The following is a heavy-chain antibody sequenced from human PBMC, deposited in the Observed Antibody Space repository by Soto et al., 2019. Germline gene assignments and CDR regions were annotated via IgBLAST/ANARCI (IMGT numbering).Heavy chain of an antibody. Sequence: GGSLRLSCTTSGFTFSSYSMNWVRQAPGKGLEWISYIRSSSNSIYYADSVKGRFTISRDNAKNSLYLQMNSLRDEDTAVYYCARDHYGSGSYPDPFDYWGQGTLVTVSS. CDR2: IRSSSNSI. CDR1: GFTFSSYS. D-gene: IGHD3-10*01. J-gene: IGHJ4*02. V-gene: IGHV3-48*02. CDR3: ARDHYGSGSYPDPFDY.